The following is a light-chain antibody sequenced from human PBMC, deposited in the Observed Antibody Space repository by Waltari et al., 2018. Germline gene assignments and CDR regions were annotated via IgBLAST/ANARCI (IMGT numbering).Light chain of an antibody. CDR2: NDN. CDR1: NSNIAINT. V-gene: IGLV1-44*01. CDR3: AVWDDNLDGPI. J-gene: IGLJ2*01. Sequence: QSVLIQPPSASGTPGQRVPTPCSGGNSNIAINTVNWYQQLPGTAPKLVIHNDNERPSGVPDRFSGSRSATSASLAISGLQSDDEADYYCAVWDDNLDGPIFGGGTKLTVL.